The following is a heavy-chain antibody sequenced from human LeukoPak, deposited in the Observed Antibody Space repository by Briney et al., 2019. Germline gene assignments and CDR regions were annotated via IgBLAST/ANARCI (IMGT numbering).Heavy chain of an antibody. CDR3: ARSPRVGYCSGGSCYIDS. Sequence: GGSLRLSCAASGFTFSSYEMNWVRQAPGKGLEWVSYISSSGSTRYYTDSVKGRFTISKNNAKNSLYLQMNSLRAEDTAVYYCARSPRVGYCSGGSCYIDSWGQGTLVTVSS. V-gene: IGHV3-48*03. CDR1: GFTFSSYE. J-gene: IGHJ4*02. CDR2: ISSSGSTR. D-gene: IGHD2-15*01.